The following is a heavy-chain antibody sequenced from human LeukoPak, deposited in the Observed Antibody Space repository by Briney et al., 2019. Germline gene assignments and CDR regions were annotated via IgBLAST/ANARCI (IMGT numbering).Heavy chain of an antibody. CDR3: ARDRSGYDEGMGNWFDP. Sequence: SETLSLTCTVSGGSISSYYWSRIRQPPGKGLEWIGYIYYSGSTNYNPSLKSRVTISVDTSKNQFSLKLSSVTAADTAVYYCARDRSGYDEGMGNWFDPWGQGTLVTVSS. D-gene: IGHD5-12*01. J-gene: IGHJ5*02. CDR2: IYYSGST. CDR1: GGSISSYY. V-gene: IGHV4-59*01.